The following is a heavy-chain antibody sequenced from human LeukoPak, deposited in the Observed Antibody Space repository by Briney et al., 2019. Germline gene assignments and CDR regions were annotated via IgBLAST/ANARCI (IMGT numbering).Heavy chain of an antibody. V-gene: IGHV1-2*06. CDR3: AIVYCSSTSCSSDY. CDR1: GYTFTGYY. D-gene: IGHD2-2*01. Sequence: ASVKVSCKASGYTFTGYYMHWVRQAPGQGLEWMGRINPNSGGTNYAQKFQGRVTMTRDTSISTAYMELSRLRSDDTAVYYCAIVYCSSTSCSSDYWGQGTLVTVSS. J-gene: IGHJ4*02. CDR2: INPNSGGT.